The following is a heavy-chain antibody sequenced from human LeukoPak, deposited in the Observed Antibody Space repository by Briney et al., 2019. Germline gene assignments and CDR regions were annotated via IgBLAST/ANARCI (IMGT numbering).Heavy chain of an antibody. D-gene: IGHD6-13*01. V-gene: IGHV1-18*01. CDR1: GYTFTGYG. Sequence: ASVKVSCKASGYTFTGYGISWVRQAPGQGLEWMGWISAYNGNTNYAQKLQGRVTMTTDTSTSTAYMELRSLRSDDTAVYYCARDWAAAGRSYFDPWGQGTLVTVSS. CDR2: ISAYNGNT. J-gene: IGHJ5*02. CDR3: ARDWAAAGRSYFDP.